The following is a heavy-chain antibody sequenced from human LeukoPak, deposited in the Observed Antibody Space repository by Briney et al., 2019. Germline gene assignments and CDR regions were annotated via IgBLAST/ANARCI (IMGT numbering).Heavy chain of an antibody. CDR3: ARAFQSLGGLSLPDY. V-gene: IGHV7-4-1*02. J-gene: IGHJ4*02. CDR2: IHPSTGNP. CDR1: GYTFTNYA. Sequence: ASVKVSCKASGYTFTNYAMNWVRQAPGQGLEWMGWIHPSTGNPTYAQGFTGRFVFSLDTTVSTTYLQISSLKAEDTAVYFCARAFQSLGGLSLPDYWGQGTLVTVSS. D-gene: IGHD3-16*02.